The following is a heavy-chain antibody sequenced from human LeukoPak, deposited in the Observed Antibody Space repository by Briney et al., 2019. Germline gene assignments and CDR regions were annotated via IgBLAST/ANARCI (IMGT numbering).Heavy chain of an antibody. V-gene: IGHV3-74*01. D-gene: IGHD1-26*01. CDR3: ARRSSGSPPYYFDY. CDR1: GFTFSSYW. J-gene: IGHJ4*02. CDR2: INSDGSTT. Sequence: GGSLRLSCAASGFTFSSYWMHWVRQAPGKGLXXXXRINSDGSTTXXXXSVXXXXTISRDNAKNTLYLQMNSLRAEDTAVYYCARRSSGSPPYYFDYWGQGTLVTVSS.